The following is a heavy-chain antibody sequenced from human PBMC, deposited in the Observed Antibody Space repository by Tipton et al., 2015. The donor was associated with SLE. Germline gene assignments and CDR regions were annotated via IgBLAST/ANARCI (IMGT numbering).Heavy chain of an antibody. J-gene: IGHJ4*02. CDR1: GGSISSYY. CDR2: IYYSGRT. CDR3: ASPGIAAAGTHYFDY. V-gene: IGHV4-59*01. Sequence: TLSLTCTVSGGSISSYYWSWIRQPPGKGLEWIGYIYYSGRTNYNPSLKSRVTISVDTSKNQFSLKLSSVTAADTAVYYCASPGIAAAGTHYFDYWGQGTLVTVSS. D-gene: IGHD6-13*01.